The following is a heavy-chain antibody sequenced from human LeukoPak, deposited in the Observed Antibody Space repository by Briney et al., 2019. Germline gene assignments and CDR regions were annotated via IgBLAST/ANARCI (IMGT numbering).Heavy chain of an antibody. V-gene: IGHV3-30*04. J-gene: IGHJ4*02. CDR2: ISYDGSSK. CDR3: ARVLPMKLRLGEFYY. Sequence: GRSLRLSCAASGFTFSSYAMHWVRQAPGKGLEWVAVISYDGSSKYYADSVKGRFTISRDNSKYTLYLQMNSLRAEDTAVYYCARVLPMKLRLGEFYYWGQGTLVTVSS. CDR1: GFTFSSYA. D-gene: IGHD3-16*01.